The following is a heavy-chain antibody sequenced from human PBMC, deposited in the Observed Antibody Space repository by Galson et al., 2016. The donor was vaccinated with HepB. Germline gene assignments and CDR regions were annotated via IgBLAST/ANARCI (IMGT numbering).Heavy chain of an antibody. D-gene: IGHD3-10*01. J-gene: IGHJ6*02. V-gene: IGHV1-8*01. CDR1: GYTFTSYD. Sequence: SVKVSCKASGYTFTSYDIHWVRQASGQGLECMGWMNPNSGNTGYAQKFQGRVTMTRNTSISTAYMELSSLRSEDTAVYYCARRGLLRVGDRQIYCYYGMDVWGQGTTVSVSS. CDR2: MNPNSGNT. CDR3: ARRGLLRVGDRQIYCYYGMDV.